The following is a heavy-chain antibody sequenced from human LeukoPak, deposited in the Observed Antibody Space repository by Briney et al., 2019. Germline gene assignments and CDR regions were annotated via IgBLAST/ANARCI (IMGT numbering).Heavy chain of an antibody. V-gene: IGHV4-59*08. J-gene: IGHJ4*02. CDR1: GGSISGYY. D-gene: IGHD2-15*01. CDR2: IYQIGST. CDR3: AGRGRQWSGGSCNGGVGASVYYFHF. Sequence: SETLSLTCTVSGGSISGYYWRWLRQPPGKELEWLGYIYQIGSTDYNPSLKHGVTITLDTTKNHSSLKQSSVTAADPAALYCAGRGRQWSGGSCNGGVGASVYYFHFRGQGTLVTVSS.